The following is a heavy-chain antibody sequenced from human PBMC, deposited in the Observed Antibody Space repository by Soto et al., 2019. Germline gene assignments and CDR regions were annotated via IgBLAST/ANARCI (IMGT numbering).Heavy chain of an antibody. CDR1: GFTFSSYA. D-gene: IGHD4-17*01. Sequence: VGSLRLSCAASGFTFSSYAMHWVRQAPGKGLEWVAVISYDGSNKYYADSVKGRFTISRDNSKNTLYLQMNSLRAEDTAVYYCARDVNDYGEKGDNRPGGYWGQGTLVTVSS. V-gene: IGHV3-30-3*01. J-gene: IGHJ4*02. CDR2: ISYDGSNK. CDR3: ARDVNDYGEKGDNRPGGY.